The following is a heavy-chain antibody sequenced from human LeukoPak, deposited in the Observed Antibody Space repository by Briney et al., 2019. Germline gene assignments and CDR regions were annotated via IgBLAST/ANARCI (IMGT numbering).Heavy chain of an antibody. Sequence: PGGSLRLSCAASGFTFGTYDMHWVRQAPGKGLEWVAAIGTAGDTYYPDSVKGRFTISRENAKNSLYLQMNSLRGGDTAVYYCARAPRGSGYADYWGQGTLVTVSS. J-gene: IGHJ4*02. CDR1: GFTFGTYD. CDR3: ARAPRGSGYADY. V-gene: IGHV3-13*01. D-gene: IGHD5-12*01. CDR2: IGTAGDT.